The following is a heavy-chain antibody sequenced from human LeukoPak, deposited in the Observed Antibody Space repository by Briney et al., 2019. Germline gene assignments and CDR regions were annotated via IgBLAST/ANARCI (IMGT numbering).Heavy chain of an antibody. Sequence: PSETLSLTCTVSGGSISSYYWSWIRQPPGKGLEWIGYIYYSGSTNYNPSLKSRVTISVDTSKNQFSLKLSSATAADTAVYYCARHPPRYGYGMDVWGQGTTVTVSS. CDR2: IYYSGST. J-gene: IGHJ6*02. CDR3: ARHPPRYGYGMDV. CDR1: GGSISSYY. V-gene: IGHV4-59*08. D-gene: IGHD5-18*01.